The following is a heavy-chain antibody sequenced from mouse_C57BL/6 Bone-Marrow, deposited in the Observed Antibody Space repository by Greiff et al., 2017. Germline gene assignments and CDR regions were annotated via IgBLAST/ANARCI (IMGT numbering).Heavy chain of an antibody. Sequence: QVQLKESGPGILQSSQTLSLTCSFSGFSLSTSGMGVSWIRQPSGKGLEWLAHIYWDDDNRYYPSLKSRLTISTDTSRNQVFLKITSVDTADTATYYGARRDYSNYDCYCDFWGTGTTVTVSS. CDR3: ARRDYSNYDCYCDF. CDR2: IYWDDDN. CDR1: GFSLSTSGMG. D-gene: IGHD2-5*01. J-gene: IGHJ1*03. V-gene: IGHV8-12*01.